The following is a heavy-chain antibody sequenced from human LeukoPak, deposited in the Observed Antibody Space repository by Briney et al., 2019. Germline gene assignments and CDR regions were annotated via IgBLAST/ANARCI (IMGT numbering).Heavy chain of an antibody. V-gene: IGHV3-30*02. CDR1: GFTFSAYA. J-gene: IGHJ4*02. CDR3: AKVSSSCPDCSFDS. Sequence: GGSLRLSCTASGFTFSAYAMHWVRQAPGKGLEWVAFIRYNGGKEHHADSVKGRFTISRDNSKNTLYLQMNSLRAEDTAVYYRAKVSSSCPDCSFDSWGQGTLVTVSS. D-gene: IGHD6-13*01. CDR2: IRYNGGKE.